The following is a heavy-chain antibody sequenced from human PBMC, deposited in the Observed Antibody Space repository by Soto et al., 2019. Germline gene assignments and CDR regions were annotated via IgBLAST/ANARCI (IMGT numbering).Heavy chain of an antibody. D-gene: IGHD3-3*01. J-gene: IGHJ4*02. CDR1: GYTFTSYG. CDR2: ISAYNGNT. V-gene: IGHV1-18*01. CDR3: ARDLTYDFWSGYYFGAFDY. Sequence: QVQLVQSGAEVQKPGASVKVSCKASGYTFTSYGISWVRQAPGQGLEWMGWISAYNGNTNYAQKLQGRVTMTTDTSTSTAYMELRSLRSDDTAVYYCARDLTYDFWSGYYFGAFDYWGQGTLVTVSS.